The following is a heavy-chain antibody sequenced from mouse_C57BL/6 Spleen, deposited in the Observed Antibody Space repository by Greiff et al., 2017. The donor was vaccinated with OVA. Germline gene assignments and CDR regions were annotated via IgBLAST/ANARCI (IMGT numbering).Heavy chain of an antibody. J-gene: IGHJ1*03. CDR3: TTDYGSPYWYFDV. Sequence: EVKVVESGEGLVKPGGSLKLSCAASGFTFSSYAMSWVRQTPEKRLEWVAYISSGGDYISYADTVQGRFPISRDNARNTLYLLMSSRKSEDTAMYYCTTDYGSPYWYFDVWGTGTTVTVSS. V-gene: IGHV5-9-1*02. D-gene: IGHD1-1*01. CDR1: GFTFSSYA. CDR2: ISSGGDYI.